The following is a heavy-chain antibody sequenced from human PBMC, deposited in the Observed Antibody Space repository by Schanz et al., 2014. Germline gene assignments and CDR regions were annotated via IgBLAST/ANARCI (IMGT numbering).Heavy chain of an antibody. CDR3: ARPALWFGDNCFDP. CDR1: GFMFSSYG. D-gene: IGHD3-10*01. J-gene: IGHJ5*02. CDR2: ISGSGAST. V-gene: IGHV3-NL1*01. Sequence: QVQLVESGGGVVQPGRSLRLSCAASGFMFSSYGMHWVRQAPGKGLEWVSGISGSGASTYYADSVKGRFTISRDNSNKTVDLQMNSLRAEDTAVYYCARPALWFGDNCFDPWGQGTLVTVSS.